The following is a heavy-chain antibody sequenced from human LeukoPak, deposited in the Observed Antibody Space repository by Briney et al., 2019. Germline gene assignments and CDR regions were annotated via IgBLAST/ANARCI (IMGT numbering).Heavy chain of an antibody. CDR1: GFTFSSYA. CDR3: ARAPEITIFGVGASYYYYMDV. D-gene: IGHD3-3*01. J-gene: IGHJ6*03. Sequence: PGGSLRLSCAASGFTFSSYAMSWVRQAPGKGLEWVSAISGSGGSTYYADSVKGRFTISRDNAKNSLYLQMNSLRAEDTAVYYCARAPEITIFGVGASYYYYMDVWGKGTTVTVSS. V-gene: IGHV3-23*01. CDR2: ISGSGGST.